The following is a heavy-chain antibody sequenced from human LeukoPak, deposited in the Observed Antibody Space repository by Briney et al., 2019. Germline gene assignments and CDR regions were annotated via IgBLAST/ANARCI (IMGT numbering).Heavy chain of an antibody. V-gene: IGHV1-2*02. CDR2: INPNSGDT. CDR1: GYTFTGYY. D-gene: IGHD2-2*01. CDR3: ATARYCSSTSCYAALDY. Sequence: GASVKVSCKASGYTFTGYYMHWVRQAPGQGLEWTGWINPNSGDTNYAQKFQGRVTMTRDTSISTAYMELCRLRSDDTAVYYCATARYCSSTSCYAALDYWGQGTLVTASS. J-gene: IGHJ4*02.